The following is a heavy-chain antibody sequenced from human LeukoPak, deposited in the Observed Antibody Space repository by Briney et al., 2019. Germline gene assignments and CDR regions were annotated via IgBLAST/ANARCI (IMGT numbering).Heavy chain of an antibody. V-gene: IGHV4-39*01. D-gene: IGHD3-22*01. CDR2: IYYSGST. CDR3: ARRLYYYDNLGHFQH. CDR1: GGSISSSSYY. Sequence: PSETLSLTCTVSGGSISSSSYYWGWIRQPPGKGLEWIGSIYYSGSTYYNPSLKSRVTISVDTSKNQFSLKLSSVTAADTAVYYCARRLYYYDNLGHFQHWGQGTLVTVSS. J-gene: IGHJ1*01.